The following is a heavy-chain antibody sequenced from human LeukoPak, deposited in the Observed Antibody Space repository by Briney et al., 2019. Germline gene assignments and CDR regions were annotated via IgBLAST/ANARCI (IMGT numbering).Heavy chain of an antibody. V-gene: IGHV4-59*01. D-gene: IGHD2-2*02. CDR1: GGSISSYY. Sequence: SETLSLTCTVSGGSISSYYWSWIRQPPGKGLEWIGDIYYTGSTNYNPSLKSRVTISVDTSKNQFSLKLSSVTAADTAVYYCARTTVPAAINGWFDPWGQGTLVT. CDR3: ARTTVPAAINGWFDP. J-gene: IGHJ5*02. CDR2: IYYTGST.